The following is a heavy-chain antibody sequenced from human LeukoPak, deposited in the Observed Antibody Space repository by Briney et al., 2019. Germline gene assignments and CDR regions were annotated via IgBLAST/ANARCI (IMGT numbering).Heavy chain of an antibody. Sequence: SETLSLTCTVSGGSISSSNYYWGWIRQPPGKGLEWIGSISYSGGTYYNPSLKSRVTISVDTSKNHFSLKLSSVTAADTAVYYCARRRDIVVVPAKTTFDYWGQGTLVTVSS. CDR3: ARRRDIVVVPAKTTFDY. CDR2: ISYSGGT. CDR1: GGSISSSNYY. D-gene: IGHD2-2*01. J-gene: IGHJ4*02. V-gene: IGHV4-39*07.